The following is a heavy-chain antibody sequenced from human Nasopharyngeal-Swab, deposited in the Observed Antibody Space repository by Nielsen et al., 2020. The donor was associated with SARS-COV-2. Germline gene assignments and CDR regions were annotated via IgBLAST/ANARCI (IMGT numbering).Heavy chain of an antibody. CDR1: GGSISSSSYY. CDR3: ASQWAFGVVIRPDNWFDP. V-gene: IGHV4-39*01. CDR2: IYYSGST. J-gene: IGHJ5*02. D-gene: IGHD3-3*01. Sequence: SETLSLTCTVSGGSISSSSYYWGWIRQPPGKGLEWIGSIYYSGSTYYNPSLKSRVTISVDTSKNQFSLKLSSVTAADTAVYYCASQWAFGVVIRPDNWFDPWGQGTLVTVSS.